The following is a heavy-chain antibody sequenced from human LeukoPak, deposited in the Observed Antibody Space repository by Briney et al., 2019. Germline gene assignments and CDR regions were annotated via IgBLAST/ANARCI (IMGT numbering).Heavy chain of an antibody. D-gene: IGHD3-10*01. J-gene: IGHJ3*02. V-gene: IGHV4-4*08. CDR3: ARDLGDYYGSGSPRRDDI. Sequence: PSETLSLTCTVSGASINSYYWSWIRQPPGKGLEWIGYIYNSRSSNYNPSLRSRVTISVDTSKNQFSLKLSSVTAADTAVYYCARDLGDYYGSGSPRRDDIWGQGTMVTVSS. CDR1: GASINSYY. CDR2: IYNSRSS.